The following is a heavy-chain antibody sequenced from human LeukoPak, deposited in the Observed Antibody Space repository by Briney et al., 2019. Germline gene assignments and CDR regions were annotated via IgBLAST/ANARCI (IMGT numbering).Heavy chain of an antibody. CDR1: GFTFSSHW. CDR3: TRGPPDGSGNYYPGDF. Sequence: TGGSLRLSCAASGFTFSSHWMHWVRQAPGKGLVWVSRISSDGTNTNYADSAKGRFTISRDNAKNTLYLQMNSLRVEDTAVYYCTRGPPDGSGNYYPGDFWGQGTLVTVSS. D-gene: IGHD3-10*01. J-gene: IGHJ4*02. V-gene: IGHV3-74*01. CDR2: ISSDGTNT.